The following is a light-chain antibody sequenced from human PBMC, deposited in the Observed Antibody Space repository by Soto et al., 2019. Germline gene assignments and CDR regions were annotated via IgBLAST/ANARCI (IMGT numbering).Light chain of an antibody. Sequence: EIVMTQSPAHMYVSPGERATLSCRASQSVSSNLAWYQQKPGQAPRLLIYGASTRATCIPARFSGSGFGTDYTLTISSLEPEDFAVYYCQQRSKLRTFGQGTKVDI. J-gene: IGKJ1*01. CDR3: QQRSKLRT. V-gene: IGKV3-15*01. CDR2: GAS. CDR1: QSVSSN.